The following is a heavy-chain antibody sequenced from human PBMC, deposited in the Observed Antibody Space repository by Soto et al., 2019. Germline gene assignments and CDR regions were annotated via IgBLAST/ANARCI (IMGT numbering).Heavy chain of an antibody. CDR3: ARGPSATVRGVFTA. CDR1: GGAFSGYS. D-gene: IGHD3-10*01. CDR2: IDHGGST. Sequence: PSETLSLTCAVYGGAFSGYSWTWIRQPPGKGPEWIGEIDHGGSTTYNPSLKSRVTISVDTSKNQFSLKLSPVTAADTAVYYCARGPSATVRGVFTAWGQGTLVTVSS. J-gene: IGHJ5*02. V-gene: IGHV4-34*01.